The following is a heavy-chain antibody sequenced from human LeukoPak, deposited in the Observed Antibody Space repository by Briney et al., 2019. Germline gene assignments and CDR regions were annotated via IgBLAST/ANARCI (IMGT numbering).Heavy chain of an antibody. D-gene: IGHD6-6*01. Sequence: PSETLSLTCAVYGGSFSGYYWSWIRQPPGKGLEWIGEINHSGSTNYNPSLKSRVTISVDTSKNQFSLKLSSVTAADTAVYYCARTYSSSDTFDYWGQGTLVTVSS. J-gene: IGHJ4*02. CDR3: ARTYSSSDTFDY. CDR2: INHSGST. CDR1: GGSFSGYY. V-gene: IGHV4-34*01.